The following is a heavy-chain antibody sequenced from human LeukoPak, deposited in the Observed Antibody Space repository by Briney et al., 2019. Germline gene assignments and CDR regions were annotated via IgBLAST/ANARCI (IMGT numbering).Heavy chain of an antibody. CDR3: VRDRRRLGEYYYSDY. Sequence: GGSLRLSCAASGFTFSVFNMNWVRQAPGKGLEWVSYIDPRSGTMYYADSVKGRFTISRDNAKNSLYLQMDSLRDEDTAVYYCVRDRRRLGEYYYSDYWGQGTLVTVSS. D-gene: IGHD3-16*01. CDR2: IDPRSGTM. J-gene: IGHJ4*02. V-gene: IGHV3-48*02. CDR1: GFTFSVFN.